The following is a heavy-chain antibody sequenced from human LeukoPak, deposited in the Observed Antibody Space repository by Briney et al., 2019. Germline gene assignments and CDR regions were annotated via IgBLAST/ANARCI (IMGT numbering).Heavy chain of an antibody. D-gene: IGHD2-15*01. V-gene: IGHV1-18*01. Sequence: ASVKVPCKASGYTFASYGINWVRQAPGQGLEWMGWINTYNGNTNHAQKFQGRVTMTTDTSTSTTYMELRSLRSDDTAVYYCARDSRLPLKYCSGGSCYSDYWGQGTLVTVSS. J-gene: IGHJ4*02. CDR1: GYTFASYG. CDR3: ARDSRLPLKYCSGGSCYSDY. CDR2: INTYNGNT.